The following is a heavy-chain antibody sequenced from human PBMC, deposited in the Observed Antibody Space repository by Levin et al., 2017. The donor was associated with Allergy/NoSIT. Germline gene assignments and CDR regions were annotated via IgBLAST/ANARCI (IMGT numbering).Heavy chain of an antibody. V-gene: IGHV4-39*01. CDR3: ARHSGPYSSSWFDY. CDR2: VYYSGTT. CDR1: GGSISSSSFY. Sequence: SETLSLTCTVSGGSISSSSFYWGWIRQPPGKGLEWIGSVYYSGTTYYNPSLKSRVTVSVDTSKNQFSLKLSSLTAADTAVYYCARHSGPYSSSWFDYWGQGTLVTFSS. D-gene: IGHD6-13*01. J-gene: IGHJ5*01.